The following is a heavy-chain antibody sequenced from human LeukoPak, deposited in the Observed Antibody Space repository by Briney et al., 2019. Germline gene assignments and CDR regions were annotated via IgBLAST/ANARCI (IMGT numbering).Heavy chain of an antibody. Sequence: GGSLRLSCAASGFTFDDYAMHWVRQAPGKGLEWVSGISWNSGSIGYADSVKGRFTISRDNAKNSLYLQMNSLRAEDTAVYYCARVGIVAPWFKNFYYYYYMDVWGKGTTVTVSS. J-gene: IGHJ6*03. CDR2: ISWNSGSI. CDR1: GFTFDDYA. CDR3: ARVGIVAPWFKNFYYYYYMDV. V-gene: IGHV3-9*01. D-gene: IGHD1-26*01.